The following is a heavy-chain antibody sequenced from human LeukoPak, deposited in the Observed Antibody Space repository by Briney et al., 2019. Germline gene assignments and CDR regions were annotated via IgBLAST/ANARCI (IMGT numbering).Heavy chain of an antibody. CDR1: GFTFSSYS. CDR2: ISSSSSYI. J-gene: IGHJ4*02. Sequence: PGGSLRLSCAASGFTFSSYSMNWVRQAPGKGLEWVSSISSSSSYIYYADSVKGRFTISRGNAKYSLYLQMNSLKAEDTAVYYCARLGPVVVNDYWGQGTLVTVSS. CDR3: ARLGPVVVNDY. D-gene: IGHD3-22*01. V-gene: IGHV3-21*01.